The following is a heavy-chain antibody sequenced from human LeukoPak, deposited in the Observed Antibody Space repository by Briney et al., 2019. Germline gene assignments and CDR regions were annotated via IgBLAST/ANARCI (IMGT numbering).Heavy chain of an antibody. CDR1: GFTFDDYG. V-gene: IGHV3-20*04. J-gene: IGHJ4*02. CDR3: ARDLYYYDSSGTLDY. CDR2: INWNGGST. D-gene: IGHD3-22*01. Sequence: GGSLRLSCAASGFTFDDYGMSWVRQAPGKGLEWGSGINWNGGSTGYADSVKGRFTISRDNAKNSLYLQMNSLRAEDTALYYCARDLYYYDSSGTLDYWGQGTLVTVSS.